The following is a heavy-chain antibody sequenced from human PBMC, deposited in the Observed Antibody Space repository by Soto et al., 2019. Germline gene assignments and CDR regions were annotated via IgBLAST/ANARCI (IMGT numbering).Heavy chain of an antibody. CDR1: GYTFTSYD. J-gene: IGHJ4*02. V-gene: IGHV1-8*01. CDR3: ARGRSITGTTSPLGY. D-gene: IGHD1-7*01. CDR2: TSPNSGNT. Sequence: ASVKVSCKASGYTFTSYDIKWVRQATGQGLEWMGWTSPNSGNTGYAQKFQGRVTMTRNTSISTAYMELSSLRSEDTAVYYCARGRSITGTTSPLGYWGQGTLVTVSS.